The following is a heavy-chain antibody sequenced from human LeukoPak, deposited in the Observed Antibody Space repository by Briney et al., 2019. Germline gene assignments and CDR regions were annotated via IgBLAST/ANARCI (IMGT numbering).Heavy chain of an antibody. Sequence: PGGSLRLSCAASGFTFSSYSMNWVRQAPGKGLEWVSSISSSSSYIYYADSVKGRFTISRDNAKNSLYLQMNSLRAEDTAVYYCARDYDYVWGSYRYILDYWGQGTLVTVSS. CDR3: ARDYDYVWGSYRYILDY. V-gene: IGHV3-21*01. J-gene: IGHJ4*02. CDR1: GFTFSSYS. D-gene: IGHD3-16*02. CDR2: ISSSSSYI.